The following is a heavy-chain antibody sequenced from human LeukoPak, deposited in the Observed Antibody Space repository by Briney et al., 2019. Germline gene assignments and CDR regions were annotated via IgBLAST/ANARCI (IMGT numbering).Heavy chain of an antibody. J-gene: IGHJ6*02. CDR3: TRDQISSSSYGMDV. D-gene: IGHD6-13*01. V-gene: IGHV3-21*01. CDR1: GFTFSNSA. CDR2: INNIASHI. Sequence: PGGSLRLSCAASGFTFSNSAMNWVRQAPGKGLEWVSSINNIASHIYYVDSVRGRFTISRDNAKNSVSLQMNNLRAEDTAVYYCTRDQISSSSYGMDVWGQGTTVTVSS.